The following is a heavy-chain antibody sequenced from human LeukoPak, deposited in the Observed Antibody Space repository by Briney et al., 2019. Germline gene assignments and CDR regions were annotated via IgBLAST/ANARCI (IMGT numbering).Heavy chain of an antibody. CDR2: IYPGDSDT. CDR3: ARGGELRYFDWSYDAFDI. CDR1: GYSFTSYW. J-gene: IGHJ3*02. D-gene: IGHD3-9*01. V-gene: IGHV5-51*01. Sequence: GESLKISCKGSGYSFTSYWIGWVRQMPGKGLEWMGIIYPGDSDTRYSPSFQGQVTISADKSISTAYLQWSSLKASDTAMYYCARGGELRYFDWSYDAFDIWGQGTMVTVSS.